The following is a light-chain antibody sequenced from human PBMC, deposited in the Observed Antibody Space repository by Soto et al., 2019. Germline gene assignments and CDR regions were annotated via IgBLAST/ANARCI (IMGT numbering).Light chain of an antibody. CDR2: TAS. J-gene: IGKJ4*01. CDR3: QKYNSAPLT. CDR1: QGISNS. V-gene: IGKV1-27*01. Sequence: DIQMTQSPSSLSASVGDRVTITCRASQGISNSLAWYQQKPGKVPKLLIYTASPLQSGVPSRFSGRGFGTDFTLTITSLQPEDVATYYCQKYNSAPLTFGGGTKVEIK.